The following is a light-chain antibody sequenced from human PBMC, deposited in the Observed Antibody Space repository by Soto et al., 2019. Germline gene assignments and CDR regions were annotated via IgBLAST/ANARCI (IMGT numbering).Light chain of an antibody. V-gene: IGLV2-14*01. Sequence: QSALTQPASVSGSPGQTITISCTGTSGDIGRYNRVSWYQQHPGKAPKLISYEVTGRHSGVSNRFSGSKSGNTASLAISGVQADDEAEYYCNSYTNINTRACVFGTRTKVTVL. J-gene: IGLJ1*01. CDR2: EVT. CDR3: NSYTNINTRACV. CDR1: SGDIGRYNR.